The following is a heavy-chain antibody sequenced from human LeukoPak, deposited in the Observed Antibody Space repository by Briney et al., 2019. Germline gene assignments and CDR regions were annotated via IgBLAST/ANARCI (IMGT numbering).Heavy chain of an antibody. CDR1: GFTFSSYA. V-gene: IGHV3-30*04. CDR2: ISYDGSNK. D-gene: IGHD3-22*01. J-gene: IGHJ4*02. Sequence: PGGTLRLSCAASGFTFSSYAMHWVRQAPGKGLEWVAVISYDGSNKYYADSVKGRFTISRDNSKNTLYLQMNSLRAEDTAVYYCARDTRYYDSSGYSRNILDYWGQGTLVTVSS. CDR3: ARDTRYYDSSGYSRNILDY.